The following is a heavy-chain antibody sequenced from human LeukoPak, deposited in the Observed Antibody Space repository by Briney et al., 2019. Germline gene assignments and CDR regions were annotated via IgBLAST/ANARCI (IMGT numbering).Heavy chain of an antibody. V-gene: IGHV1-18*04. CDR1: GYTFTTYN. CDR2: ISVHNGKT. Sequence: ASVKVSCKASGYTFTTYNINWVRQAPGQGLEWMGWISVHNGKTNYAQKVQGRVTMTTGTSTTTAYMELRSLRFDDTAVYYCAREQQLPRGDFDYGGQGTLLTVSS. CDR3: AREQQLPRGDFDY. D-gene: IGHD6-13*01. J-gene: IGHJ4*02.